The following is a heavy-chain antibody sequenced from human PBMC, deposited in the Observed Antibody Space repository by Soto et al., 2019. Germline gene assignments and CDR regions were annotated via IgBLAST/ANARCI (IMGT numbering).Heavy chain of an antibody. V-gene: IGHV3-23*01. CDR1: GFNFAGYA. D-gene: IGHD6-19*01. CDR2: ISGPSYAS. Sequence: GGSLSLSCVGSGFNFAGYALAWVRQPPGKGLEWVTSISGPSYASLTADSLRGRFTVYRDNSKDTLFLQMKNLRAEDTAIYYCAKTPMEAVGTQCFDLWGQGTLVTVSS. J-gene: IGHJ4*02. CDR3: AKTPMEAVGTQCFDL.